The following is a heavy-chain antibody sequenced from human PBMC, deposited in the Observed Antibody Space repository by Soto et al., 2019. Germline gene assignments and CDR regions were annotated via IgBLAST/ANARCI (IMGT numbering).Heavy chain of an antibody. D-gene: IGHD2-15*01. CDR1: GFTFSDHY. Sequence: EVQLVESGGGLVQPGGSLRLSCAASGFTFSDHYMDWVRQAPGKGLEWVARSRNKANSYSTEYAASVKGRFTISRDGSENSLYLQMNGLKTEDTAVYYCGRIVYCSGGGCYYGLDYWGQGTLVTVSS. J-gene: IGHJ4*02. CDR3: GRIVYCSGGGCYYGLDY. CDR2: SRNKANSYST. V-gene: IGHV3-72*01.